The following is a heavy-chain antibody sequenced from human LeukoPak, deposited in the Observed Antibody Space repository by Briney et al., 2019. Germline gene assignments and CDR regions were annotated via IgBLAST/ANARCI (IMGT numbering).Heavy chain of an antibody. CDR3: AREVGGGASGQ. CDR2: IYSDGTI. J-gene: IGHJ4*02. Sequence: GGSLRLSCAASGFTVSSNYMSWVRQVPGKGLEWVSVIYSDGTISYADSVKGRFTISRDNSENTLYLQMNSLRVEDTAVYYCAREVGGGASGQWGQGTLITVSS. CDR1: GFTVSSNY. V-gene: IGHV3-66*01. D-gene: IGHD3-16*01.